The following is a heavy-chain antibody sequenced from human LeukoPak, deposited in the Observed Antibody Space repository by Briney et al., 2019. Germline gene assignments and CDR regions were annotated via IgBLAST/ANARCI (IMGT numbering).Heavy chain of an antibody. CDR1: GFTFSNYG. J-gene: IGHJ6*02. Sequence: GGSLRLSCAASGFTFSNYGMHWARQAPGKGLEWVAVISYDESDKYYADSVKGRFTISRDNSKNTLYLQMNSLRPEDTAVYYCAKGVVAATNAAYYGMDVWGQGTTVTVSS. CDR3: AKGVVAATNAAYYGMDV. CDR2: ISYDESDK. V-gene: IGHV3-30*18. D-gene: IGHD2-15*01.